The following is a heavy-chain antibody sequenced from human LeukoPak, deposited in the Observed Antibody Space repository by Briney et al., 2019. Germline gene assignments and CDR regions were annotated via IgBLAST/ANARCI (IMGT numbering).Heavy chain of an antibody. V-gene: IGHV4-34*01. J-gene: IGHJ4*02. CDR3: ARGSMVRGVMFAGGTYYFDY. Sequence: PSETLSLTCAVYGGSLSGYYWGWIRQPPGKGLEWIGEINHSGSTNYNPSLKSRVTISVDTSKNQFSLKLSSVTAADTAVYYCARGSMVRGVMFAGGTYYFDYWGQGTLVTVSS. CDR2: INHSGST. D-gene: IGHD3-10*01. CDR1: GGSLSGYY.